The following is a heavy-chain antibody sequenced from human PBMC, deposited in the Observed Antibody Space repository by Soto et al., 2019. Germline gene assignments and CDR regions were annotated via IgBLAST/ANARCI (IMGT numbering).Heavy chain of an antibody. V-gene: IGHV4-34*01. J-gene: IGHJ6*02. CDR3: ARARSSVPGRRGIGYYGLAV. Sequence: QVQLQQWGAGLLKPSETLSLTCVVNGGSFSGYYWSWIRLRPGKGLEWIGEINHSGSTDSNPSLKSRVTMSVDAYMKPFSLTLTSVTAADTAVYYCARARSSVPGRRGIGYYGLAVWGQGTTVTVSS. CDR1: GGSFSGYY. D-gene: IGHD2-2*03. CDR2: INHSGST.